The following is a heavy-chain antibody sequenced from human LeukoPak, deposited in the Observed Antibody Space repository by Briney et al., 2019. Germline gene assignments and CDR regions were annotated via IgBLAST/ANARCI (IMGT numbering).Heavy chain of an antibody. CDR2: IYTSGST. CDR3: ARGPRYYGSGSYSYYYYYGMDV. J-gene: IGHJ6*02. CDR1: GGSISSGGYY. V-gene: IGHV4-61*02. Sequence: SETLSLTCTVSGGSISSGGYYWSWIRQPAGKGLEWIGRIYTSGSTNYNPSLKSRVTMSVDTSKNQFSLKLSSVTAADTAVYYCARGPRYYGSGSYSYYYYYGMDVWGQGTAVTVSS. D-gene: IGHD3-10*01.